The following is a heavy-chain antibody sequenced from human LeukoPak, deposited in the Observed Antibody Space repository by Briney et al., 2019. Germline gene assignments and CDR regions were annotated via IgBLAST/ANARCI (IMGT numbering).Heavy chain of an antibody. J-gene: IGHJ4*02. CDR3: ARDVTSNGDLDY. V-gene: IGHV3-21*01. CDR1: GFTFSSYS. Sequence: PGGSLRLSCAASGFTFSSYSMNWVRQAPGKGPEWVSSISSSSSYIYYADSVKGRFTISRDNAKNSLYLQMNSLRAEDTAVYYCARDVTSNGDLDYWGQGTLVTVSS. D-gene: IGHD4-11*01. CDR2: ISSSSSYI.